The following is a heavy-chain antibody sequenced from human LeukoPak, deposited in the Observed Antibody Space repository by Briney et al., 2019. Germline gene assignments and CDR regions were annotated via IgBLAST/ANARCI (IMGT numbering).Heavy chain of an antibody. CDR1: GYSISSGYY. CDR3: ARQGYDYRYFDY. CDR2: NYHSGST. D-gene: IGHD5-12*01. V-gene: IGHV4-38-2*01. J-gene: IGHJ4*02. Sequence: SETLSLTCAVSGYSISSGYYWGWIRQPRGKGLEWIGSNYHSGSTYYNPSLKSRVTISVDTSKNQFSLKLSSVTAADTAVYYCARQGYDYRYFDYWGQGTLVTVSS.